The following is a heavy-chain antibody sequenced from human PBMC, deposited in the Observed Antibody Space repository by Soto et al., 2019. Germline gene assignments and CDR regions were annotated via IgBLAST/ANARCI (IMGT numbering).Heavy chain of an antibody. CDR1: GFTFSSYA. J-gene: IGHJ5*02. D-gene: IGHD3-10*01. CDR3: AKHEGWFGELFPWFDP. Sequence: GGSLRLSCAASGFTFSSYAMSWVRQAPGKGLEWVSAISGSGGNTYYADSVKGRFTISRDNSKNTLYLQMNSLRAEDTAVYYCAKHEGWFGELFPWFDPWGQGTLVTVSS. CDR2: ISGSGGNT. V-gene: IGHV3-23*01.